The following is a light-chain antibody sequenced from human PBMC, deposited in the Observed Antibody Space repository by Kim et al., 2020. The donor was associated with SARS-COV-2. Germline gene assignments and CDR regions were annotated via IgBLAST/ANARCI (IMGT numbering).Light chain of an antibody. CDR2: GKN. CDR1: SIRSYR. J-gene: IGLJ2*01. V-gene: IGLV3-19*01. Sequence: LGQKVRITCQGGSIRSYRASGYEQKPGQAAVLVIYGKNNRPSGIPDRFDGYSSGNTASLTITGAQAEDEADYYCNARDSGGNHLVFGGGTKLNVL. CDR3: NARDSGGNHLV.